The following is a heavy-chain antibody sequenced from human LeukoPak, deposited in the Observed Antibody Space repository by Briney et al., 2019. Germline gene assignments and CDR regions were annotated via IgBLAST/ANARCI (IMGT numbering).Heavy chain of an antibody. CDR3: ARLYSLYYYFDY. J-gene: IGHJ4*02. D-gene: IGHD2-15*01. Sequence: SETLSLTCTVAAGSISSYYWSWIRQPPGKGLEWIGYIYYSGSTNYNPSLKSRVTISVDTSKNQFSLKLSSVTAADTAVYYCARLYSLYYYFDYWGQGTLVTVSS. V-gene: IGHV4-59*08. CDR2: IYYSGST. CDR1: AGSISSYY.